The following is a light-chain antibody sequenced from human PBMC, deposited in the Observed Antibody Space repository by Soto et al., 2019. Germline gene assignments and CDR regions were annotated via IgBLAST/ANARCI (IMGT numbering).Light chain of an antibody. Sequence: DFVMTQSPDSLALSLGERATINCKSSPSVLSSSTNKNYLAWYQQKPGQPPKLLIYWASIRDSGVPDRFSGSGSGTDFTLTISSLQAEDVAVYYCQQYYGAPLTFGGGTKVEI. CDR1: PSVLSSSTNKNY. CDR3: QQYYGAPLT. V-gene: IGKV4-1*01. J-gene: IGKJ4*01. CDR2: WAS.